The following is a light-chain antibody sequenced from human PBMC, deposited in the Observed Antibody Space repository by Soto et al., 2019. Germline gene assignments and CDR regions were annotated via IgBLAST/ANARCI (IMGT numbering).Light chain of an antibody. J-gene: IGLJ1*01. CDR3: CSYAGSYSYG. CDR1: SSDVGGYNY. V-gene: IGLV2-11*01. CDR2: DVS. Sequence: QSVLTQPRSVSGSPGQSVNISCTGTSSDVGGYNYVSWYQQHPGKAPKLMIYDVSKRPSGVPDRFSGSKSGNTASLTISGLQAEDEAVYYCCSYAGSYSYGFGTGTKRTVL.